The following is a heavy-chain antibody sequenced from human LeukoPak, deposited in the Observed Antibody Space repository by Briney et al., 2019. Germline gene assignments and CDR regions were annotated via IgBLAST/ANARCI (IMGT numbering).Heavy chain of an antibody. CDR2: IIPILGIA. J-gene: IGHJ4*02. CDR1: GGTFSSYA. D-gene: IGHD6-13*01. Sequence: ASVKVSCKASGGTFSSYAISWVRQAPGQGLEWMGRIIPILGIANDAQEFQGRVTITADKSTSTAYMELSSLRSEDTAVYYCAIYSSSWPLTFDYWGQGTLVTVSS. CDR3: AIYSSSWPLTFDY. V-gene: IGHV1-69*04.